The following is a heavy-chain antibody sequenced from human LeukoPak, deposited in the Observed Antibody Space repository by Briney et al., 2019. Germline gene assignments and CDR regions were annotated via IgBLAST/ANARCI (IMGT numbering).Heavy chain of an antibody. D-gene: IGHD3-22*01. J-gene: IGHJ4*02. CDR3: ARDNRWKRIRAYYYDSSGYYGGPFDY. CDR2: MNPNSGNT. CDR1: GYTFISYD. Sequence: GASVKVSCKASGYTFISYDINWVRQATGQGLEWMGWMNPNSGNTGYAQKFQGRVTMTRDMSTSTVYMELSSLRSEDTAVYYCARDNRWKRIRAYYYDSSGYYGGPFDYWGQGTLVTVSS. V-gene: IGHV1-8*01.